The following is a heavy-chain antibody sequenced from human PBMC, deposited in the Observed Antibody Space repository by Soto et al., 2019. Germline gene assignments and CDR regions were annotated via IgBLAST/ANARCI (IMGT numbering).Heavy chain of an antibody. D-gene: IGHD3-16*01. J-gene: IGHJ4*02. CDR2: TYYRSKWYN. CDR1: GDSVSSNSAA. Sequence: SQTLSVTCAISGDSVSSNSAACNWIRQSPSRGLEWLGRTYYRSKWYNDYAVSVKSRININPDTSKNQFSLQLNSVTPEDTAVYYCASRWGDYFDYWGQGTLVTVSS. CDR3: ASRWGDYFDY. V-gene: IGHV6-1*01.